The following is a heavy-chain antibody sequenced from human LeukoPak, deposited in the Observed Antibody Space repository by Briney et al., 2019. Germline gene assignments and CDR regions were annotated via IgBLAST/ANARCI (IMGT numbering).Heavy chain of an antibody. CDR3: ARDSGKGDTAHMDV. Sequence: SETLSLTCTVSGGSISNYYSSWIRQPAGKGLEWIGHVYTSGSTNYNPSLKSRVTMSVDTSKNQFSLRLSSVTAADTAVYYCARDSGKGDTAHMDVWGKGTTVTVSS. D-gene: IGHD1-26*01. CDR2: VYTSGST. CDR1: GGSISNYY. J-gene: IGHJ6*03. V-gene: IGHV4-4*07.